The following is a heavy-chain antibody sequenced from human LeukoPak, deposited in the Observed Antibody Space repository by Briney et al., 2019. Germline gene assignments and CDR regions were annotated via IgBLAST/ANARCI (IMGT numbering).Heavy chain of an antibody. J-gene: IGHJ4*02. CDR1: GGSFSGYY. Sequence: PSETLSLTCAVYGGSFSGYYWSWIRQPPGKGLEWIGEINHSGSTNYNPSLKSRVTISVDTSKNQFSLKLSSVTAADTAVYYCARALCGSGSRGAFDYWGQGTLVTVSS. V-gene: IGHV4-34*01. D-gene: IGHD3-10*01. CDR2: INHSGST. CDR3: ARALCGSGSRGAFDY.